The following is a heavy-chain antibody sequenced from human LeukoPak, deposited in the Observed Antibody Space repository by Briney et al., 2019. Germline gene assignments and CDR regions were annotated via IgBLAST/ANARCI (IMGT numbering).Heavy chain of an antibody. V-gene: IGHV1-8*01. J-gene: IGHJ4*02. D-gene: IGHD4-17*01. CDR1: GYTFTSYD. Sequence: ASVKVSCKASGYTFTSYDINWVRQATGQGLEWMGWMNPNSGNTGYAQKLQGRVTMTTDTSTSTAYMELRSLRSDDTAVYYCARDYGDYNFDYWGQGTLVTVSS. CDR2: MNPNSGNT. CDR3: ARDYGDYNFDY.